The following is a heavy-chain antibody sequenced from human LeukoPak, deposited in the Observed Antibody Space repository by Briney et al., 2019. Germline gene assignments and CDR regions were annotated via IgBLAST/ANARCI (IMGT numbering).Heavy chain of an antibody. J-gene: IGHJ4*02. CDR2: IYYSGNT. V-gene: IGHV4-59*01. CDR1: GGSISSYY. Sequence: SETLSLTCTVSGGSISSYYWSWIRQPPGKGLEWIGYIYYSGNTNYNPSLKSRVTISVDTSKNQFSLKLSSVTAADTVVYYCARVRYSSGWYPFDYWGQGTLVTVSS. D-gene: IGHD6-19*01. CDR3: ARVRYSSGWYPFDY.